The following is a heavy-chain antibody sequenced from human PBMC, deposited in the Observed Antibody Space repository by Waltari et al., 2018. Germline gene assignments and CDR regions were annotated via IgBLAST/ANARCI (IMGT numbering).Heavy chain of an antibody. CDR1: GFTFSSYE. CDR3: ARVDSNYYYYGMDV. J-gene: IGHJ6*02. V-gene: IGHV3-48*03. CDR2: ISSSGSTI. D-gene: IGHD2-21*01. Sequence: EVQLVESGGGLVQPGGSLRLSCAASGFTFSSYEMNWVRQAPGKGLEWVSYISSSGSTIYYADSVKGRFTISRDNAKNSLYLQMNSLRAEDTAVYYCARVDSNYYYYGMDVWGQGTTVIVSS.